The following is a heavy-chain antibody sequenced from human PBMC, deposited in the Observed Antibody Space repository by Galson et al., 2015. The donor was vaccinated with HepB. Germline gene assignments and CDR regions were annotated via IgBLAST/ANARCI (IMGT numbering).Heavy chain of an antibody. V-gene: IGHV3-30-3*01. CDR3: AREGRAAVTNPVDY. Sequence: SLRLSCAASGFTFSSYAMHWVRQAPGKGLEWVAVISYDGSNKYYADSVKGRFTISRDNSKNTLYLQMNSLRAEDTAVYYCAREGRAAVTNPVDYWGQGTLVTVSS. CDR1: GFTFSSYA. D-gene: IGHD6-13*01. CDR2: ISYDGSNK. J-gene: IGHJ4*02.